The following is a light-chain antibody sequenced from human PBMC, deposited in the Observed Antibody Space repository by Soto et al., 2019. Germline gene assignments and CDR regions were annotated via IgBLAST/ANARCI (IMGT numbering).Light chain of an antibody. CDR3: QQYNSYSP. Sequence: DIQMTQSPSTLSGSVGDRVTITCRASQTISSWLAWYQQKPGKAPKLLIYKASTLKSGVPSRFSGSGSGTEFTLTISSLEPDDFATYYCQQYNSYSPFGQGTKVDI. CDR2: KAS. V-gene: IGKV1-5*03. J-gene: IGKJ1*01. CDR1: QTISSW.